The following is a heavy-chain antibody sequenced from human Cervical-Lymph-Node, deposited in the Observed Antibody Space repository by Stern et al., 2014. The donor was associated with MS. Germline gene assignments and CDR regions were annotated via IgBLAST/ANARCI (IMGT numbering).Heavy chain of an antibody. Sequence: QMQLVQSGPGLVKPSETLSLTCTVSGGSISSYYWSWIRQPPGKGLEWIGYIYYSGSTNYNPSLKSRVTISVDTSKNQFSLKLSSVTAADTAVYYCAREDSSGWNYGMDVWGQGTTVTVSS. V-gene: IGHV4-59*01. CDR2: IYYSGST. CDR3: AREDSSGWNYGMDV. D-gene: IGHD6-19*01. CDR1: GGSISSYY. J-gene: IGHJ6*02.